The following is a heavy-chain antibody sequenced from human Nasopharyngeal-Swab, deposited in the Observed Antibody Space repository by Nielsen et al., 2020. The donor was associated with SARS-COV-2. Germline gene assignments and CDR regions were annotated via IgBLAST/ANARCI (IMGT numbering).Heavy chain of an antibody. V-gene: IGHV3-74*01. J-gene: IGHJ4*02. D-gene: IGHD3-22*01. CDR2: INSDGSST. CDR3: ARDPDYYDSSGYYPFFDY. Sequence: LSLTCAASGFTFSSYWMHWVRQAPGKGLVWVSRINSDGSSTSYADSVKGRFTISRDNAKNTLYLQMNSLRAEDTAVYYCARDPDYYDSSGYYPFFDYWGQGTLVTVSS. CDR1: GFTFSSYW.